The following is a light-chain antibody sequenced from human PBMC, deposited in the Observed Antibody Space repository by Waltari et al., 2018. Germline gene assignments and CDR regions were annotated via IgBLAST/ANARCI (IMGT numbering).Light chain of an antibody. J-gene: IGLJ2*01. V-gene: IGLV3-16*01. CDR2: KDS. CDR1: QLPVQY. Sequence: SSELTQPPSVSVSLGQMASITCSGEQLPVQYVYWYQEKPGQSPVLLMVKDSERTSGIPERFSGSSSGTTATLTISEVQAEDEAEYHCLSSDISGDLIIFGGGTKLTV. CDR3: LSSDISGDLII.